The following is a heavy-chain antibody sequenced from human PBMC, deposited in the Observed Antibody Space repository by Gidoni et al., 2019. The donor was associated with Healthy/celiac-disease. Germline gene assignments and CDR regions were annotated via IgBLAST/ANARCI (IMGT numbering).Heavy chain of an antibody. CDR1: GFTFSSYG. V-gene: IGHV3-33*01. J-gene: IGHJ3*02. Sequence: QVQLVESGGGVVQPGRSLRLSCAASGFTFSSYGMHWVRPAPGKGLEWVAVIWYDGSTKSYADSVKCRFTISRDNSKNTLYLQMNSLRAEDTAVYYCARDPGLQQLSYAFDIWCQGPMVTVSS. CDR2: IWYDGSTK. D-gene: IGHD6-13*01. CDR3: ARDPGLQQLSYAFDI.